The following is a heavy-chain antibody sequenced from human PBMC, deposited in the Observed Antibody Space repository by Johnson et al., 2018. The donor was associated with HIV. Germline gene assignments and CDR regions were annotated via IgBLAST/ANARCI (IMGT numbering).Heavy chain of an antibody. Sequence: VQLVESGGGLVQPGGSLRLSCAASGFTVSSNYMSWVRQAPGKGLEWLSLISWDGGSTYYADSVKGRFTISGDNSKNSLYLQMSSLRTEDTALYYCTTDLGYYDSSGDAFDIWGQGTMVTVSS. CDR3: TTDLGYYDSSGDAFDI. V-gene: IGHV3-43*02. CDR2: ISWDGGST. D-gene: IGHD3-22*01. CDR1: GFTVSSNY. J-gene: IGHJ3*02.